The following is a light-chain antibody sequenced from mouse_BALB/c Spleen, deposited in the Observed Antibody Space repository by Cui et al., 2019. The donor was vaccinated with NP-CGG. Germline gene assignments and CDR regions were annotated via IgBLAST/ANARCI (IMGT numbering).Light chain of an antibody. CDR1: TGAVTTSNY. J-gene: IGLJ1*01. Sequence: QAVVTQEPAPTQSPGETVTLTCRSNTGAVTTSNYANWVQEKPDHLFTGLIGGTNNRTPGVPARFSGSLIGDKAALTITGAQTEDEAIYFCALWYSNHWVFGGGTKLTVL. CDR3: ALWYSNHWV. V-gene: IGLV1*01. CDR2: GTN.